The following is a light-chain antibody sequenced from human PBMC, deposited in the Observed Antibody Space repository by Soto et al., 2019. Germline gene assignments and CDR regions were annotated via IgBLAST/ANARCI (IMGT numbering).Light chain of an antibody. CDR2: DAS. V-gene: IGKV1-5*01. J-gene: IGKJ2*01. CDR3: QQYNSYRYT. Sequence: DIQMTQSPSTLSASIGDRVTITCRASQSISSWLAWYQQKPGKAPKLLIYDASSLESGVPSRFSGSGSGTEFTLTNSSLQPDDFATYYLQQYNSYRYTFGQGTKLEIK. CDR1: QSISSW.